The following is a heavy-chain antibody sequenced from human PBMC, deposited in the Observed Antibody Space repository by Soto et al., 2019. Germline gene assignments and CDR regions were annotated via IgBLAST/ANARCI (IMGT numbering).Heavy chain of an antibody. CDR1: GFTFSSYS. CDR3: ARDKYGSGPSNWFDP. Sequence: GGSLRLSCAASGFTFSSYSMNWVRQAPGKGLEWVSSISSSSSYIYYADSVKGRFTISRDNAKNSLYLQMNSLRAEDTAVYYCARDKYGSGPSNWFDPWGQGTLVTVSS. D-gene: IGHD3-10*01. J-gene: IGHJ5*02. CDR2: ISSSSSYI. V-gene: IGHV3-21*01.